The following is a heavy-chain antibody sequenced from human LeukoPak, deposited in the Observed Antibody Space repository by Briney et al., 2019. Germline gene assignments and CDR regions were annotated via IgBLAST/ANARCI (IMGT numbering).Heavy chain of an antibody. D-gene: IGHD2-15*01. Sequence: PSETLSLTCTVSGGSISSYYWTWIRQPAGKGLEWIGRIYTTGSTNYKPSLKSRVTISVDASKNQFSLKLASVTAADTAVYFCARENDVAEFDSWGQGTLVTVSS. CDR1: GGSISSYY. CDR2: IYTTGST. CDR3: ARENDVAEFDS. J-gene: IGHJ4*02. V-gene: IGHV4-4*07.